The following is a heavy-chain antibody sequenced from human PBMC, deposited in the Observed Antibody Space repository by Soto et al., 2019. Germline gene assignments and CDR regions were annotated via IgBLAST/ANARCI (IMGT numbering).Heavy chain of an antibody. CDR1: GGTFISYT. Sequence: AVKVSCKASGGTFISYTIRWVRQAPGQGLEWMGRIIPILGIANYAQKFQGRVTITADKSTSTAYMELSSLRSEDTAVYYCARLGYCSSTSCYREDYFDYWGQGTLVTVSS. V-gene: IGHV1-69*02. J-gene: IGHJ4*02. CDR2: IIPILGIA. D-gene: IGHD2-2*02. CDR3: ARLGYCSSTSCYREDYFDY.